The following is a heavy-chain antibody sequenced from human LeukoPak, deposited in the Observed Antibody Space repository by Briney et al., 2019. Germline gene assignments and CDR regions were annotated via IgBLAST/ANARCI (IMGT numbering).Heavy chain of an antibody. V-gene: IGHV3-21*01. CDR1: GFTFSSYS. Sequence: GGSLRLSCAASGFTFSSYSMNWVRQAPGKGLEWVSSINSNSSYIYYADSLKGRFTISRDSLKNTLYLQMGSLRPDDTAVYYCARGRVNHLDCGGDCYSFDYWGQGTLVTVSS. J-gene: IGHJ4*02. D-gene: IGHD2-21*02. CDR2: INSNSSYI. CDR3: ARGRVNHLDCGGDCYSFDY.